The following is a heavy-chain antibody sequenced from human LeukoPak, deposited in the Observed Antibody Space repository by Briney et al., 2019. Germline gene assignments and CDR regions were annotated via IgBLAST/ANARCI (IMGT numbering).Heavy chain of an antibody. CDR3: ARDLNYYDSSGYGH. Sequence: GGSLRLSCAASGFTFSYYAMSWVRQAPGKGLEWVSTLGKSGSTYYTDSVKGRFTISRDNSKNTLYLQMNSLRAEDTAVYYCARDLNYYDSSGYGHWGQGTLVTVSS. J-gene: IGHJ4*02. V-gene: IGHV3-23*01. CDR1: GFTFSYYA. CDR2: LGKSGST. D-gene: IGHD3-22*01.